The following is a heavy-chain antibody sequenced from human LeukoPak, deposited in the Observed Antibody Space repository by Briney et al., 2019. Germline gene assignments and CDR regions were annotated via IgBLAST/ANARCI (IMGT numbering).Heavy chain of an antibody. CDR1: GFTFSTYW. V-gene: IGHV3-7*01. CDR2: IKEDGSDK. CDR3: AREITMVRGVIDWFDP. J-gene: IGHJ5*02. D-gene: IGHD3-10*01. Sequence: PGGSLRLSCAASGFTFSTYWMTWVRQAPGKGLEWVANIKEDGSDKYYVDSVKGRFTISRDNAKNSLYLQMNSLRAEDTAVYYCAREITMVRGVIDWFDPWGQGTLVTVSS.